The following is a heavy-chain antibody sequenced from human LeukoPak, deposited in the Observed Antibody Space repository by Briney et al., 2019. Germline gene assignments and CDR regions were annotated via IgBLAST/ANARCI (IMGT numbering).Heavy chain of an antibody. CDR3: ARFAIQNWFDP. CDR2: IYYSGST. J-gene: IGHJ5*02. Sequence: PSETLPLTCTVSGGSISSYYWSWIRQPPGKGLEWIGYIYYSGSTNYNPSLKSRVTISVDTSKNQFSLKLSSVTAADTAVYYCARFAIQNWFDPWGQGTLVTVSS. CDR1: GGSISSYY. D-gene: IGHD5-18*01. V-gene: IGHV4-59*01.